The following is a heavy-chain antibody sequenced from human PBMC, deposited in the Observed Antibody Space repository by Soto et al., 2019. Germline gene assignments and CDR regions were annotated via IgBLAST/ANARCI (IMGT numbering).Heavy chain of an antibody. D-gene: IGHD2-15*01. CDR1: GFTFSSYA. Sequence: QVQLVESGGGVVQPGRSLRLSCAASGFTFSSYAMHWVRQAPGKGLEWVAVISYDGSNKYYADSVKGRFTISRDNSKNTLYLQMNSLRTEDTAGYYFAREVVAPTLSPNFDYWGQGTLVTVSS. J-gene: IGHJ4*02. CDR3: AREVVAPTLSPNFDY. V-gene: IGHV3-30-3*01. CDR2: ISYDGSNK.